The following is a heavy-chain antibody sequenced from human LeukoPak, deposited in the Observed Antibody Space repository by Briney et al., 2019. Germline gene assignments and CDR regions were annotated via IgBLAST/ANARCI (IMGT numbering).Heavy chain of an antibody. CDR3: ARSAGTTDY. CDR1: GFTVSSNY. D-gene: IGHD1-7*01. CDR2: ISWNGGSI. J-gene: IGHJ4*02. Sequence: GGSLRLSCAASGFTVSSNYMSWVRQAPGKGLGWVSGISWNGGSIGYADSVKGRFTISRDNSKNTLYLQMNSLRAEDTAVYYCARSAGTTDYWGQGTLVTVSS. V-gene: IGHV3-53*01.